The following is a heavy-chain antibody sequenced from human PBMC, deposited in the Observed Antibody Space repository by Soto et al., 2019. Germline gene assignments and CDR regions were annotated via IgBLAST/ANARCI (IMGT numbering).Heavy chain of an antibody. V-gene: IGHV1-3*01. CDR3: ARGIVDIAAAGRDAEYFQH. J-gene: IGHJ1*01. CDR1: GYTFTSYA. Sequence: ASVKVSCKASGYTFTSYAMHWVRQAPGQRLEWMGWINAGNGNTKYSQKFQGRVTITRDTSASTAYMELSSLRSEDTAVYYCARGIVDIAAAGRDAEYFQHWGQGTLVTVSS. CDR2: INAGNGNT. D-gene: IGHD6-13*01.